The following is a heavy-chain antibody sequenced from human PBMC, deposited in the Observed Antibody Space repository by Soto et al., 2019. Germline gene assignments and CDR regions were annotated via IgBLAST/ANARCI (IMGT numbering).Heavy chain of an antibody. V-gene: IGHV3-11*01. D-gene: IGHD4-4*01. CDR1: GFTFSDYD. CDR3: ARESVTTGYYYYYMDV. J-gene: IGHJ6*03. Sequence: PGGSLRVSCAASGFTFSDYDRSWIRQDTGKGLEWVSYISSSGSTIYYADSVKGRFTISRDNAKNSLYLQMNSLRAEDTAVYYCARESVTTGYYYYYMDVWGKGTTVTVSS. CDR2: ISSSGSTI.